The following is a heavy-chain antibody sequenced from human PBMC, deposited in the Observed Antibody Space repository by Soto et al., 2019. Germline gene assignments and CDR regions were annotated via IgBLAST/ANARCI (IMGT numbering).Heavy chain of an antibody. CDR3: AKDLSPGDYDFWSGYYPHDYYMDV. Sequence: GGSLRLSCAASGFTFSSYAMSWVRQAPGKGLEWFSAISGSGGSTYYADSVKGRFTISRDNSKNTLYLQMNSLRAEDTAVYYSAKDLSPGDYDFWSGYYPHDYYMDVWGKGTTVTVSS. CDR2: ISGSGGST. CDR1: GFTFSSYA. D-gene: IGHD3-3*01. J-gene: IGHJ6*03. V-gene: IGHV3-23*01.